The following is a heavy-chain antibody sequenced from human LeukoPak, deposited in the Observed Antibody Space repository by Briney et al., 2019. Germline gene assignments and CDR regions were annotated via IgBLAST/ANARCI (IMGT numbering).Heavy chain of an antibody. Sequence: PGRSLRLSCAASGFTFSSYGMHWVRQAPGKGLEWVAVIWYDGSNKYYADSVKGRFTISRDNSKNTLYLRMNSLRAEDTAVYYCAREPRIDYYGSGSHYYYYGMDVWGKGTTVTVSS. CDR2: IWYDGSNK. J-gene: IGHJ6*04. CDR3: AREPRIDYYGSGSHYYYYGMDV. CDR1: GFTFSSYG. D-gene: IGHD3-10*01. V-gene: IGHV3-33*01.